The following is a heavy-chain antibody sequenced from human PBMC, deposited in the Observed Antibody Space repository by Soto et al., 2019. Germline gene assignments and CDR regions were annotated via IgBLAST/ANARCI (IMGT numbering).Heavy chain of an antibody. CDR2: ISSNTNYI. Sequence: EVQLVDSGGGLVKPGGSLRLSCAASGFTFTRYSMNWVRQAPGKGLEWVSSISSNTNYIYYGDSMKGRFTISRDNAKNSLYLEMKSLRAEDTAVYYCARESEDLTSNFDYWGQGTLVTVSS. CDR1: GFTFTRYS. V-gene: IGHV3-21*06. CDR3: ARESEDLTSNFDY. J-gene: IGHJ4*02.